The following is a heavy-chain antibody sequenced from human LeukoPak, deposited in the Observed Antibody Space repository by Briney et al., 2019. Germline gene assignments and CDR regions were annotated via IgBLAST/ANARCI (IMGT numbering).Heavy chain of an antibody. D-gene: IGHD3-10*01. CDR2: ISSDGTTT. CDR3: ARFAYDSGSLS. CDR1: AFTFSRYW. Sequence: PGGSLRLSCAASAFTFSRYWMHWVRQTPGEGLVWVSRISSDGTTTTYADSVKGRFTISRDNARNTLCLQMNSLRAEDTAVYYCARFAYDSGSLSWGQGALVTVSS. J-gene: IGHJ5*02. V-gene: IGHV3-74*01.